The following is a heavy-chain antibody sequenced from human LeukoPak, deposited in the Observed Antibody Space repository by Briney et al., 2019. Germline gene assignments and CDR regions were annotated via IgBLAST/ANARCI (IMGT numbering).Heavy chain of an antibody. CDR3: AREENYKVDY. Sequence: GGSLRLSCAASGFTFSSYSMSWVRQAPGKGLEWVSSISSSSGYIYYADSVKGRLTISRDNAKKSLYLQMNSLRAEDTAVYYCAREENYKVDYWGQGTLVTVSS. CDR1: GFTFSSYS. J-gene: IGHJ4*02. D-gene: IGHD1-7*01. V-gene: IGHV3-21*01. CDR2: ISSSSGYI.